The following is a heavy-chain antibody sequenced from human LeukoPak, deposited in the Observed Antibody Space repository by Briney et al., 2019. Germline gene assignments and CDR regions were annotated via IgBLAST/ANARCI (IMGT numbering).Heavy chain of an antibody. CDR2: IYYSGST. CDR3: ARLVGATNGFDI. CDR1: GGSISSSSYH. V-gene: IGHV4-39*01. Sequence: SETLSLTCVSGGSISSSSYHWGGIRQPRGKGLEWIGTIYYSGSTYYNPSLKSRVTISVDTSKNQFSLKLSSVTAADTAVYYCARLVGATNGFDIWGQGTMVTVSS. D-gene: IGHD1-26*01. J-gene: IGHJ3*02.